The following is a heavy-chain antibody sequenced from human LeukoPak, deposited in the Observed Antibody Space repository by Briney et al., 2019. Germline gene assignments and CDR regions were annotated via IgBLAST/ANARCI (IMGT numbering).Heavy chain of an antibody. Sequence: GASVKVSCKASGYTFTSYDFSWVRQATGQGLEWMGWMNPNSGNTGYAQKFQGRVTMTRNTATSTAYMELSSLSSEDTAVYYCATPGVHYDPSGYYPFQHWGQGTLVTVSS. J-gene: IGHJ1*01. CDR1: GYTFTSYD. D-gene: IGHD3-22*01. CDR3: ATPGVHYDPSGYYPFQH. CDR2: MNPNSGNT. V-gene: IGHV1-8*01.